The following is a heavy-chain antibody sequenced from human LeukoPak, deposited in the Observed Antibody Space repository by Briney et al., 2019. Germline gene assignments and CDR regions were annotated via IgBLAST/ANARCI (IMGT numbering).Heavy chain of an antibody. D-gene: IGHD2-2*01. CDR3: AREDCTSTSCPRGVFDY. CDR1: GGSFSSYA. V-gene: IGHV1-69*13. Sequence: SVKVSCKAAGGSFSSYAFSWLRQAPAQGLEWVGGIIPIFGRSNYAQTVQGRVTIAADGYTSPAYMVLGRLRSEETAVYYCAREDCTSTSCPRGVFDYWGQGTLVTVSS. J-gene: IGHJ4*02. CDR2: IIPIFGRS.